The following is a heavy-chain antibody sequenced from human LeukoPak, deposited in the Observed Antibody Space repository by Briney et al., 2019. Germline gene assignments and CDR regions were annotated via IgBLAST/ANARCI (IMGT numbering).Heavy chain of an antibody. CDR1: GGTFSSYA. CDR3: ARLNSTHLFDTIYHQLDY. D-gene: IGHD2/OR15-2a*01. J-gene: IGHJ4*02. CDR2: IIPIFGTA. V-gene: IGHV1-69*06. Sequence: ASVKVSCKASGGTFSSYAISWVRQAPGQGLEWMGGIIPIFGTANYAQKFQGRVTITADKSTSTAYMELRSLRSDDTAVYYCARLNSTHLFDTIYHQLDYWGQGALVTVSS.